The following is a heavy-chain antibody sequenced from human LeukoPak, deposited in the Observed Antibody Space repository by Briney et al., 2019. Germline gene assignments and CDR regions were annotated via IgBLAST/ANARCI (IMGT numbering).Heavy chain of an antibody. CDR3: ARLSMGYTSD. CDR2: IIPIFGTA. D-gene: IGHD6-25*01. J-gene: IGHJ4*02. Sequence: ASVKVSCKASGGTFSSYAISWVRQAPGQGLEWMGRIIPIFGTANYAQKFQGRVTITTDESTSTAYMELSSLRSEDTAVYYGARLSMGYTSDWGQGTLVTVSS. V-gene: IGHV1-69*05. CDR1: GGTFSSYA.